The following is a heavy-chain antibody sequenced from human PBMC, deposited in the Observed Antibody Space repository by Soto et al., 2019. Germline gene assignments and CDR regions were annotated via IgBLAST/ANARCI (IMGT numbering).Heavy chain of an antibody. CDR1: GINYNTYA. Sequence: QVQLVQSGAEMKKPGASVKLSCKTSGINYNTYAIHWVRQAPGQGLEWMGWINAGNGDTRYSQNFQGRVTLTRDTSAITVYMDLDSLKSEDTGVYYCARAISGSVTWGQGTLVTVSS. D-gene: IGHD6-19*01. V-gene: IGHV1-3*01. CDR2: INAGNGDT. CDR3: ARAISGSVT. J-gene: IGHJ4*02.